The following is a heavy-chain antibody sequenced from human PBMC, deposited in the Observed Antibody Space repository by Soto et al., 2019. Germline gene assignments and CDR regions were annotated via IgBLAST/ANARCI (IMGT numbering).Heavy chain of an antibody. CDR1: GGSISSYY. D-gene: IGHD3-10*01. CDR3: ASYGSGQYGMDV. CDR2: IYYSGST. J-gene: IGHJ6*02. V-gene: IGHV4-59*01. Sequence: QVQLQESGPGLVKPSETLSLTCTVSGGSISSYYWSWIRQPPGKGLEWIGYIYYSGSTNYNPSLKSRVTISVDTSKNQFSLKLSSVTAADTAVYYCASYGSGQYGMDVWGQGTTVTVSS.